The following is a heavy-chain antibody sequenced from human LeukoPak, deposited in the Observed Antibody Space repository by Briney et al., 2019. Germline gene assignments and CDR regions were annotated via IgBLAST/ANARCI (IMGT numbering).Heavy chain of an antibody. CDR3: ARAPRYGGIDY. CDR2: IYYSGST. V-gene: IGHV4-59*01. J-gene: IGHJ4*02. D-gene: IGHD4-23*01. CDR1: GGSISSYY. Sequence: NSSETLSLTCTVSGGSISSYYWSWIRQPPGKGLEWIGYIYYSGSTNYNPSLKSRVTISVDTSKNQFSLKLSSVTAADTAVYYCARAPRYGGIDYWGQGTLVTVSS.